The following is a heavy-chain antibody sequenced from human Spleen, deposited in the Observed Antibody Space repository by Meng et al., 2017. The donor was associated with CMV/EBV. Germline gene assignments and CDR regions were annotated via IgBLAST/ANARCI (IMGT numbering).Heavy chain of an antibody. CDR2: IYYSGNT. CDR1: GGSMSSGDYF. CDR3: ARAEYYNWFDP. V-gene: IGHV4-30-4*01. D-gene: IGHD1-14*01. Sequence: QVEVQESGPGLVKPSQTLSLTCTVSGGSMSSGDYFWNWICQPPGKGLEWIGYIYYSGNTYYNPSLKSRVTISIDTSKNQFSLKLSSVTAADTAVYYCARAEYYNWFDPWGQGTLVTVSS. J-gene: IGHJ5*02.